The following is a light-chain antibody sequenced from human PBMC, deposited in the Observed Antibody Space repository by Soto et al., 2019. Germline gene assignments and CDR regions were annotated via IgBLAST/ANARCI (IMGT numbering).Light chain of an antibody. CDR1: QSITRW. Sequence: DIPMPKSPSTLSASVGHRVTIPCRARQSITRWLAWSQQKPGKAPKLLIYDASSLESGVPSRFSGSGSETEFTLPFASLQPDDLATNYCQQYNSYPWTFGQGTKVETK. CDR2: DAS. V-gene: IGKV1-5*01. CDR3: QQYNSYPWT. J-gene: IGKJ1*01.